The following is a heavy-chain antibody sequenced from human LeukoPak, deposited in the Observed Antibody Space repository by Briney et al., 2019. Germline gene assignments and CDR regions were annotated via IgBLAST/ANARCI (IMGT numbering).Heavy chain of an antibody. D-gene: IGHD6-19*01. CDR3: AKAVAGYLDY. V-gene: IGHV3-23*01. J-gene: IGHJ4*02. CDR2: ISGSGGSI. Sequence: GGSLRLSCAASGFTFSNYAMSWVRQAPGKGLEWVSGISGSGGSIYYADSVKGRFTISRDNSKNTLYLQMNSLRAEDTAVYYCAKAVAGYLDYWGQGTLVTVSS. CDR1: GFTFSNYA.